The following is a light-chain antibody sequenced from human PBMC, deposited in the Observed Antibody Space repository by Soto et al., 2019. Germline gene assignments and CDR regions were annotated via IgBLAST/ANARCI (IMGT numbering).Light chain of an antibody. CDR1: SSNIGAGYD. Sequence: QSVLTQPPSVSGAPGQRVTISCTGSSSNIGAGYDVHWYQQLPGTAPKLLIYGNSNRPSGVPDRFSGSKSGTSASLAITGLQAEDEADYYCQSYDSSRRPVFGTGTKLTVL. CDR2: GNS. J-gene: IGLJ1*01. V-gene: IGLV1-40*01. CDR3: QSYDSSRRPV.